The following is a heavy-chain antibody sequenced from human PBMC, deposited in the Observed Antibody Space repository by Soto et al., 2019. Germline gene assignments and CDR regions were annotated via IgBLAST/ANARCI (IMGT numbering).Heavy chain of an antibody. Sequence: QVQLVQSAFEVKKPGASVKVSCKASGYTFSVYYMHWVRQAPGQGLEWMGWINPNSGATRFGEKFQDRVTLTRDTSLSPAYMELGRLRSDDTAVYYCLRDVTCKDGVCSADWGQGTLVTVSS. CDR2: INPNSGAT. V-gene: IGHV1-2*02. CDR3: LRDVTCKDGVCSAD. CDR1: GYTFSVYY. J-gene: IGHJ4*02. D-gene: IGHD2-2*01.